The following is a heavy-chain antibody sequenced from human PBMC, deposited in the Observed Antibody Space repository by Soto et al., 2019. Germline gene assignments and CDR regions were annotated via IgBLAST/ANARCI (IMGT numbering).Heavy chain of an antibody. CDR3: ARKGQAPYYYSGMAV. Sequence: QVQVVQSGDEVKKPGASVKVSCKASGYTFTNYGFSWVRQAPGQGLEWMGWISGYNGNTKYAEKLQGRVTITTDTPTNTAHRERRALKSDDTAVYYWARKGQAPYYYSGMAVWGKGTALTLSS. CDR1: GYTFTNYG. V-gene: IGHV1-18*01. J-gene: IGHJ6*04. CDR2: ISGYNGNT.